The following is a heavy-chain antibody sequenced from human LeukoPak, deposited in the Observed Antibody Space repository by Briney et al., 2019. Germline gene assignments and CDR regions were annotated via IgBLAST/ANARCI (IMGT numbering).Heavy chain of an antibody. V-gene: IGHV3-74*01. J-gene: IGHJ6*02. CDR1: KFTFGSFW. D-gene: IGHD2-15*01. Sequence: PTGGSLRLSCAASKFTFGSFWMNWVRLLPGKGLLWVSRINPDASDTEYADSVKGRFTVSRDNARNTLYLEMRSLSVQDSGLYYCARVRNGYSSGLDVWGPGTWVTVSS. CDR2: INPDASDT. CDR3: ARVRNGYSSGLDV.